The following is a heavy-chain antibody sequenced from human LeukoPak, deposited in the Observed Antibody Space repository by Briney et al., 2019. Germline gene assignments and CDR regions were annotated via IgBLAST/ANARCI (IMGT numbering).Heavy chain of an antibody. CDR2: IIPIFGTA. J-gene: IGHJ4*02. D-gene: IGHD2-21*02. Sequence: GSSVKVSCKASGGTFSSYAISWVGQAPGQGREWMGRIIPIFGTANYAQKFQGRVRNTTDESTSTAYMQLSSLRSEDTAVYYCASSNLAYCGGDCYSAFDYWGQGTLVTVSS. CDR3: ASSNLAYCGGDCYSAFDY. V-gene: IGHV1-69*05. CDR1: GGTFSSYA.